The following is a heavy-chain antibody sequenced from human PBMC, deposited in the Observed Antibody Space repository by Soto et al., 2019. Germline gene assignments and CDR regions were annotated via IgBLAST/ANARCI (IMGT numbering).Heavy chain of an antibody. CDR2: IRSNTAVT. CDR3: AKASDGGWPYYFDS. V-gene: IGHV3-23*01. Sequence: GSLRLSCAASASIFKGHGMHWVRQAPGKGLEWVAAIRSNTAVTHYADSMRDRFTISRVNSANTIFLQMNSLRVEDSAVYFCAKASDGGWPYYFDSWGQGALVTVSS. CDR1: ASIFKGHG. D-gene: IGHD2-15*01. J-gene: IGHJ4*02.